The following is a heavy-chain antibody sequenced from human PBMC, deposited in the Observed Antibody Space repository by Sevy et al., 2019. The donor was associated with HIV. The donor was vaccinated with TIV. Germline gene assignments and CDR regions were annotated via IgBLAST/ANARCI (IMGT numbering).Heavy chain of an antibody. CDR3: ARDYYDSSGYCDY. D-gene: IGHD3-22*01. Sequence: GGSLRLSCAASGFTFSSYSMNWVRQAPGKGLEWVSSISSSSSYIYYADSVKGRFTISRDNAKNSLYLQMNSLRAEDTALYYCARDYYDSSGYCDYWGQGTLVTVSS. V-gene: IGHV3-21*01. J-gene: IGHJ4*02. CDR2: ISSSSSYI. CDR1: GFTFSSYS.